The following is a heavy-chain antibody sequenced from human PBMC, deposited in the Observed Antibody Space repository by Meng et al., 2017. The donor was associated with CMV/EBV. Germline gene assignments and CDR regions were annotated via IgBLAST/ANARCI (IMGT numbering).Heavy chain of an antibody. CDR2: INHSGST. J-gene: IGHJ4*02. V-gene: IGHV4-34*01. CDR1: GGSFSGYY. Sequence: SETLSLTCAVYGGSFSGYYWSWIRQPPGKGPEWIGEINHSGSTNYNPSLKSRVTISVDTSKNQFSLKLSSVTAADTAVYYCARGGGANGDGGDYWGQGTLVTVSS. CDR3: ARGGGANGDGGDY. D-gene: IGHD4-17*01.